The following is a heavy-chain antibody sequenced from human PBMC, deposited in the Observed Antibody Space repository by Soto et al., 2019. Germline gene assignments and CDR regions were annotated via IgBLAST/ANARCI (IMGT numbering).Heavy chain of an antibody. V-gene: IGHV3-30*18. D-gene: IGHD3-22*01. Sequence: GGSLRLSCAASGFTFSSYGMHWVRQAPSKGLEWVAVISNDGSNKYYADSVKGRFTISRDNSKNTLYLQMNSLRAEDTAVYYCAKDETYLRFDPWGQGTLVTVSS. J-gene: IGHJ5*02. CDR2: ISNDGSNK. CDR1: GFTFSSYG. CDR3: AKDETYLRFDP.